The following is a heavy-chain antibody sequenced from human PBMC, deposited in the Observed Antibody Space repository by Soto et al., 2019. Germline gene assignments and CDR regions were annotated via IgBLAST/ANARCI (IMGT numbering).Heavy chain of an antibody. CDR1: GFTFSSYA. Sequence: EVQLLESGGGLVQPGGSLRLSCAAYGFTFSSYAMSWVRQAPGKGLEWVSAISGSGGSTYYADSVKGRFTISRDNSKNTLYLQMNSLRAEDTAVYYCAGRRDCSGGSCYRFDYWGQGTLVTVSS. V-gene: IGHV3-23*01. CDR3: AGRRDCSGGSCYRFDY. CDR2: ISGSGGST. J-gene: IGHJ4*02. D-gene: IGHD2-15*01.